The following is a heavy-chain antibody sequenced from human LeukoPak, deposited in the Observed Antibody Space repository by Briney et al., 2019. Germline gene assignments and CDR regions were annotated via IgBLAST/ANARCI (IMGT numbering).Heavy chain of an antibody. V-gene: IGHV1-24*01. D-gene: IGHD3-9*01. CDR3: ATDQHYDILTGYSY. CDR1: GYTLTELS. J-gene: IGHJ4*02. CDR2: FDPEDGET. Sequence: ASVKVSCKVSGYTLTELSMHWVRQAPGKGLEWMGGFDPEDGETIYAQKFQGRVTMTEDTSTDTAYMELSSLRSEDTAVYYCATDQHYDILTGYSYWGQGTLVTVSS.